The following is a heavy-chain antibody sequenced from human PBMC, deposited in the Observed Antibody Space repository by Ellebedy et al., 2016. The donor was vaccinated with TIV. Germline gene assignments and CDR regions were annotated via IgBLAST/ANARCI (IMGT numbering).Heavy chain of an antibody. CDR1: GGSISSYY. Sequence: PSETLSLTCTVSGGSISSYYWSWIRQPPGKGLEWIGYIYYSGSTNYNPSLKSRVTISVDPSKDQFSLKLSSVTAADAAVYYCAGLTWIAAAGTGWFDPWGLGTLVTVSS. D-gene: IGHD6-13*01. CDR3: AGLTWIAAAGTGWFDP. V-gene: IGHV4-59*08. J-gene: IGHJ5*02. CDR2: IYYSGST.